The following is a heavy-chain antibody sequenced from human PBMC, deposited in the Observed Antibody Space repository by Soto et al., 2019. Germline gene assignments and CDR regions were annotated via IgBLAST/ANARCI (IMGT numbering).Heavy chain of an antibody. D-gene: IGHD6-13*01. V-gene: IGHV4-39*01. J-gene: IGHJ5*02. CDR3: ARGSSWYLNWFDP. CDR1: GGSISSSSYY. CDR2: IYYSGST. Sequence: PSETLSLTCTVSGGSISSSSYYWGWIRQPPGKGLEWIGSIYYSGSTYYNPSLKSRVTISVDTSKNQFSLKLSSVTAADTAVYYCARGSSWYLNWFDPWGQGP.